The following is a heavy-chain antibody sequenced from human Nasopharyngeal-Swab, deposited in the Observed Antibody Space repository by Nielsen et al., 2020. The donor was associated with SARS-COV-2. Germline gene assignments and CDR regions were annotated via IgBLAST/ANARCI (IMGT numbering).Heavy chain of an antibody. CDR3: ARVTAMAEGYYYGMDV. Sequence: SSVKVSCKASGGTFSSYAISWVRQAPGQGLEWVGGIIPIFGTANYAQKFQGRVTITAGESTSTAYMELSSLRSEDTAVYYCARVTAMAEGYYYGMDVWGQGTTVTVSS. CDR2: IIPIFGTA. V-gene: IGHV1-69*13. J-gene: IGHJ6*02. CDR1: GGTFSSYA. D-gene: IGHD5-18*01.